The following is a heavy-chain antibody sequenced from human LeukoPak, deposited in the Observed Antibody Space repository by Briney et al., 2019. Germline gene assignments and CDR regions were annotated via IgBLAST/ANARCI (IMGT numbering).Heavy chain of an antibody. D-gene: IGHD3-22*01. J-gene: IGHJ3*02. CDR2: INPSGGST. V-gene: IGHV1-46*01. CDR1: GYTFTSYY. CDR3: ARVAPRYYYDSSGYRGGAFDI. Sequence: ASVKVSCKASGYTFTSYYMHWVRQAPGQGLEWMGIINPSGGSTSYAQKFQGRVTMTRDTSTSTVYMELSSLRSEDTAVYYCARVAPRYYYDSSGYRGGAFDIWGQGTMVTLSS.